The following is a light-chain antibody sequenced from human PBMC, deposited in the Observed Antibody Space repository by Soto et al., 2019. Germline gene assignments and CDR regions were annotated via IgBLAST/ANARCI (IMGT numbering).Light chain of an antibody. CDR3: QEYGSSPPLT. CDR2: GAS. CDR1: QSVSSSY. V-gene: IGKV3-20*01. Sequence: EIVLTQSPGTLSLSPGERATLSCRARQSVSSSYLSWYQQQPGQAPRLLIYGASSRATGIPDRFSGSGSGTDFTLTISRLEPEDFAVYYCQEYGSSPPLTFGGGTKVDIK. J-gene: IGKJ4*01.